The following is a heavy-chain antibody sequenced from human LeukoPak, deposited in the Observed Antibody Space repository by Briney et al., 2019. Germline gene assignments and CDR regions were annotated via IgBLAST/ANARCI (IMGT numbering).Heavy chain of an antibody. CDR2: IYYSGST. CDR3: ARVNYYYYMDV. J-gene: IGHJ6*03. V-gene: IGHV4-59*01. CDR1: GGSISSYY. Sequence: SETLSLTCTVSGGSISSYYWSWIRQPPGKGLEWIGYIYYSGSTNYNPSLKSRVTISVDTSKNQFSLTLSSVTAADTAVYYCARVNYYYYMDVWGKGTTVTVSS.